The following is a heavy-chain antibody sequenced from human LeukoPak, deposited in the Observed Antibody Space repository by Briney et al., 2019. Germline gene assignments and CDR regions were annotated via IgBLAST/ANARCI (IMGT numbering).Heavy chain of an antibody. CDR3: ATGDSGWPPRGVY. Sequence: ASVKVSCKASGYTFTSYYIQWVRQAPGHGLEWVGIINPSGGSTTYAQKFQGRVTMTRDTSTSTVYMELSSLRSEDTAVYYCATGDSGWPPRGVYWGQGTLVTVSS. J-gene: IGHJ4*02. D-gene: IGHD6-19*01. V-gene: IGHV1-46*01. CDR1: GYTFTSYY. CDR2: INPSGGST.